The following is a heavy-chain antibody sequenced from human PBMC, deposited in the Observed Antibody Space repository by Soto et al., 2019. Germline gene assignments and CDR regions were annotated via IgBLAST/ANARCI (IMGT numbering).Heavy chain of an antibody. CDR1: GFTFINSW. CDR2: IDGVGRIT. CDR3: VRGGYYMKSPLDY. V-gene: IGHV3-74*01. D-gene: IGHD3-10*01. Sequence: GGSLRLSCAASGFTFINSWMFWVRQGPGKGLVWVSHIDGVGRITDYADSVRGRFTISRDNAKNTLYLQMSSLRAEDTAVYYCVRGGYYMKSPLDYWGQGTLVTVSS. J-gene: IGHJ4*02.